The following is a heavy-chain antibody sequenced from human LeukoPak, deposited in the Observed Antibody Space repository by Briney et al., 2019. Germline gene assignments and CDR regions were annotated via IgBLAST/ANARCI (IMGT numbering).Heavy chain of an antibody. CDR2: IYSGGST. CDR1: GFTVSSNY. V-gene: IGHV3-53*01. CDR3: AKDREYSSGWFDAFDI. J-gene: IGHJ3*02. D-gene: IGHD6-19*01. Sequence: PGGSLRLSCAASGFTVSSNYMSWVRQAPGKGLEWVSVIYSGGSTYYADSVKGRFTISRDNSKNTLYLQMNSLRAEDTAVYYCAKDREYSSGWFDAFDIWGQGTMVTVSS.